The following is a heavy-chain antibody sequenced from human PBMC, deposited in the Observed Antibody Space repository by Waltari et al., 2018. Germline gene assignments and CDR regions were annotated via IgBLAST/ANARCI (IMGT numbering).Heavy chain of an antibody. Sequence: QVLLVESGGVVVQPGTSLRLSCAAAGFSFSNVGMHWVRQAPGKGLESVAVISYDGRDLYYADSVKGRATISRDNSKNTLYLQMNNLRPEDTAVYYCAKEGVVINGYYFDYWGQGTLVTVSS. V-gene: IGHV3-30*18. CDR3: AKEGVVINGYYFDY. CDR1: GFSFSNVG. J-gene: IGHJ4*02. D-gene: IGHD2-21*01. CDR2: ISYDGRDL.